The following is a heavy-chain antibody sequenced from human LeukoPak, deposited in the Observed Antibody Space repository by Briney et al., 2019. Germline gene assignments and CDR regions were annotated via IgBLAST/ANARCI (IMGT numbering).Heavy chain of an antibody. Sequence: GGSLRLSCAASGFNVSNNYMTWVRQAPGKGLEWVSLIYSSGSTCYADSVKGRFTISRDNSKNTLYLQVNSLRAEDTAVYYCARRGDGGRSFDYWGQGTLVTVSS. J-gene: IGHJ4*02. CDR3: ARRGDGGRSFDY. CDR1: GFNVSNNY. D-gene: IGHD4-23*01. V-gene: IGHV3-53*01. CDR2: IYSSGST.